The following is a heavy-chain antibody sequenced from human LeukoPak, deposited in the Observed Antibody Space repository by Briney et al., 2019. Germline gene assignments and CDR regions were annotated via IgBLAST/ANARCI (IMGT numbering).Heavy chain of an antibody. J-gene: IGHJ6*02. CDR2: LSGSGGST. D-gene: IGHD3-16*01. CDR3: AKSYPVTTFGHSGGMDV. CDR1: GFSFSSYA. V-gene: IGHV3-23*01. Sequence: GGTLRLSCAASGFSFSSYAMSWVRQAPGKGLELVSALSGSGGSTYYADSVKGRFTISRDNSKNTLYLQMNSLRAEDTAVYYCAKSYPVTTFGHSGGMDVWGQGTTVTVSS.